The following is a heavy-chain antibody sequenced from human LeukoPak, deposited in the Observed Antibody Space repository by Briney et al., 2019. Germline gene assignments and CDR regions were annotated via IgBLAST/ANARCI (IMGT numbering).Heavy chain of an antibody. D-gene: IGHD3-3*01. V-gene: IGHV4-39*07. CDR1: GGSISSSSYY. Sequence: SETLSLTCTVSGGSISSSSYYWGWIRQPPGKGLEWIGSIYYSGSTYYNPSLKSRVTISVDTSRNQFSLKLSSVTAADTAVYYCARAQQEGYDFWRVNNRPYYFDYWGQGTLVTVSS. J-gene: IGHJ4*02. CDR2: IYYSGST. CDR3: ARAQQEGYDFWRVNNRPYYFDY.